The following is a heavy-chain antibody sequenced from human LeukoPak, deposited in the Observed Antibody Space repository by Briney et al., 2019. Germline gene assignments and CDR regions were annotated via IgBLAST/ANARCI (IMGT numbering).Heavy chain of an antibody. Sequence: GGSLRLSCAASGFTFSSYDMHWVRQATGKGLEWVSAIGTAGDTYYPGSVKGRFTISRDNAKNSLYLQMNSLRAEDTAVYYCARTVITFGGVGDYFDYWGQGTLVTVSP. D-gene: IGHD3-16*01. CDR2: IGTAGDT. V-gene: IGHV3-13*01. CDR3: ARTVITFGGVGDYFDY. J-gene: IGHJ4*02. CDR1: GFTFSSYD.